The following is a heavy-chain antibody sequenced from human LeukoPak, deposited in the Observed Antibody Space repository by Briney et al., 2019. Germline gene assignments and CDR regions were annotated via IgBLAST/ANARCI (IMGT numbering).Heavy chain of an antibody. D-gene: IGHD5-12*01. CDR2: ISSRGGST. V-gene: IGHV3-23*01. J-gene: IGHJ4*02. CDR3: PYRGLRNPSDS. Sequence: GGALRLSCAGSGFTFSKYGMSWVGQAPGKGLEGVSAISSRGGSTFYADSVKGRFTISRDNSKNTLYLQLNSLRAEAPPVYSCPYRGLRNPSDSWGQGTLVTVSS. CDR1: GFTFSKYG.